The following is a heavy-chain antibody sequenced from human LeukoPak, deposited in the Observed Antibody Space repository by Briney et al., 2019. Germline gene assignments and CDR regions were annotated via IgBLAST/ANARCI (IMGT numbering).Heavy chain of an antibody. CDR3: ARDAWDYSDPEYFDY. J-gene: IGHJ4*02. CDR2: IKQDGSEK. Sequence: GGSLRLSCAASGFTFSSYWMSWVRQAPGKGLEWVANIKQDGSEKYYVDSVKGRFTISRDNAKNSLYLQMNSLRAEDTAVYYCARDAWDYSDPEYFDYWGQGTLVTVSS. D-gene: IGHD4-17*01. CDR1: GFTFSSYW. V-gene: IGHV3-7*01.